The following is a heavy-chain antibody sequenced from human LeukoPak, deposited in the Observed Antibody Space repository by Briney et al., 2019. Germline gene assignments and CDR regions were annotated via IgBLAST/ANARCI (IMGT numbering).Heavy chain of an antibody. D-gene: IGHD1-14*01. J-gene: IGHJ5*02. CDR3: ARVTSRLGWFDP. V-gene: IGHV4-38-2*02. Sequence: SETLSLTCTVPGYSISSGYYWGWIRQPPGKGLEWIGSIYHSGSTYYKPSLKSRVTISVDTSKNQFSLKLRSVTAADTAVYYCARVTSRLGWFDPWGQGTLVTVSS. CDR2: IYHSGST. CDR1: GYSISSGYY.